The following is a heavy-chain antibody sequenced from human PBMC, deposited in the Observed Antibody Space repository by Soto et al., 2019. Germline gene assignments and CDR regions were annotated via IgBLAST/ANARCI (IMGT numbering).Heavy chain of an antibody. CDR1: GYIFTTYG. V-gene: IGHV1-18*01. Sequence: QVHLVQSGAEVKKPGASVKVSCKGSGYIFTTYGITWVRQAPGQGLEWMGWISAPNGNTNYAQKLQGRVTVTRDTSTSTAYMELRNLRSDDTAVYYCARGRYGEYWGQGALVTVSS. J-gene: IGHJ4*02. D-gene: IGHD3-10*01. CDR3: ARGRYGEY. CDR2: ISAPNGNT.